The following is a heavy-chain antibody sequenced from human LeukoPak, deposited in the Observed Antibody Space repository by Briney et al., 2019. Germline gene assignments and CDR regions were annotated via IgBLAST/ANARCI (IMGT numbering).Heavy chain of an antibody. D-gene: IGHD1-26*01. CDR1: GGTSSNYA. CDR2: IIPIFGTA. Sequence: GASVKVSCKASGGTSSNYAISWVRQAPGQGLEWMGGIIPIFGTANYAQKFQGRVTITADESTSTAYMELSSLRSEDTAVYYCARVAPLPSGSYGYYYYMDVWGKGTTVTISS. J-gene: IGHJ6*03. V-gene: IGHV1-69*13. CDR3: ARVAPLPSGSYGYYYYMDV.